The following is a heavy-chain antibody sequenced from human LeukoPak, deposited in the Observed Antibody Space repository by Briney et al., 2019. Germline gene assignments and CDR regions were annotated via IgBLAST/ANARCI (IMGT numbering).Heavy chain of an antibody. Sequence: SETLSLTCTVSGGSISSYYWSWIRQPPGKGLEWIGYISYSGSAKYNPSLKSRVTISVDTSKNQFSLKLSSVTAADTAVYYCARGRSRSSPWDPDYWGQGTLVTVSS. CDR1: GGSISSYY. D-gene: IGHD6-13*01. CDR3: ARGRSRSSPWDPDY. CDR2: ISYSGSA. V-gene: IGHV4-59*01. J-gene: IGHJ4*02.